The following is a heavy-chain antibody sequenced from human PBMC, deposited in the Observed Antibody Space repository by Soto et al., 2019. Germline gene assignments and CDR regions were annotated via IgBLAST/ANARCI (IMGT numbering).Heavy chain of an antibody. CDR1: GASVSTGAYY. Sequence: ATETLSLACTVSGASVSTGAYYWGWVRQRPGKGLERVGYIYESGYTYYNTSLKSRLTISLDRSNNQFSLGLTSVTAADTAVYYCVRALRHTAMVYPCFDLWGQGTLVTVSS. J-gene: IGHJ5*02. D-gene: IGHD5-18*01. CDR2: IYESGYT. V-gene: IGHV4-31*03. CDR3: VRALRHTAMVYPCFDL.